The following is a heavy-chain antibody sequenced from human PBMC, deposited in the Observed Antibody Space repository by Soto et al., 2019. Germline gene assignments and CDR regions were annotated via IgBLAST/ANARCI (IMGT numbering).Heavy chain of an antibody. D-gene: IGHD2-15*01. CDR1: RFTFSYYA. CDR2: MSYDGSKI. J-gene: IGHJ6*02. Sequence: QVQLVESGGGVVQPGRSLRLSCAASRFTFSYYAMHWVRQAPGKGLEWVAIMSYDGSKIHYADSVKGRFTISRDNSKNTLYLQMNSLRAEDTAVYYCAKDLGYCSDGRCRCPMDVWGQGTTVIVSS. V-gene: IGHV3-30*18. CDR3: AKDLGYCSDGRCRCPMDV.